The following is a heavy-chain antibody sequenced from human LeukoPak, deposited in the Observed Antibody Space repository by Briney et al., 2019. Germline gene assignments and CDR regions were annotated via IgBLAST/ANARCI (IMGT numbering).Heavy chain of an antibody. CDR2: IYYSGST. Sequence: SETLSLTCTVSGGSISSYYWSWIRQPPGKGLEWIGYIYYSGSTNYNPSLKSRVTISVDTSKKQFSLKLRSVTAADTAVYYCARDSNYYGWAAYWRQGTLVTVSS. V-gene: IGHV4-59*01. CDR1: GGSISSYY. CDR3: ARDSNYYGWAAY. D-gene: IGHD3-10*01. J-gene: IGHJ4*02.